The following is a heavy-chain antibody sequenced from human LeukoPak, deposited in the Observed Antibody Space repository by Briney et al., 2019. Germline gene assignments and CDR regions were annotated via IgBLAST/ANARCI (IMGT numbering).Heavy chain of an antibody. Sequence: PSETLSLTCTVSGASISSGGYYWSWLRQHPGKGLEWIGYIYYSGSTYYNPSLKSRLTISVDTFKNQFSLKLTSVTAADTAVYYCAKGRGGAIDYWGQGTLVTVSS. CDR1: GASISSGGYY. D-gene: IGHD2-21*01. CDR3: AKGRGGAIDY. J-gene: IGHJ4*02. CDR2: IYYSGST. V-gene: IGHV4-31*03.